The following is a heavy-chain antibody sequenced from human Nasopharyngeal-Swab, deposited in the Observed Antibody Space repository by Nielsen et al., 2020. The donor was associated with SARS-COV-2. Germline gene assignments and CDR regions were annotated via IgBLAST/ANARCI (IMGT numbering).Heavy chain of an antibody. CDR2: IYYSGST. J-gene: IGHJ6*02. CDR3: VGSSWYGDYYYYYGMDA. Sequence: SDTLSLTCTVSGGSISSSSYYWCSIRQPPGKGLEWIGSIYYSGSTYYNPSLKSRVTISVDTSKNQFSLKLSSVTAADTAVYYCVGSSWYGDYYYYYGMDAWGQGTTVTVSS. V-gene: IGHV4-39*07. CDR1: GGSISSSSYY. D-gene: IGHD6-13*01.